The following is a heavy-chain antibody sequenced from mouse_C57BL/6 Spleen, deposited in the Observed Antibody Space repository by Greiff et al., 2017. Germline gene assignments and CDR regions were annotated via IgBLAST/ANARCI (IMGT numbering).Heavy chain of an antibody. CDR2: INPSTGGT. J-gene: IGHJ1*03. CDR3: ARGGLRRRYFGV. Sequence: VQLQQSGPELVKPGASVKISCKASGYSFTGYYMNWVKQSPEKSLEWIGEINPSTGGTTYNQKFKAKATLTVDKSSSTAYMQLKSLTSEDSAVYYCARGGLRRRYFGVWGTGTTVTVSS. V-gene: IGHV1-42*01. D-gene: IGHD2-4*01. CDR1: GYSFTGYY.